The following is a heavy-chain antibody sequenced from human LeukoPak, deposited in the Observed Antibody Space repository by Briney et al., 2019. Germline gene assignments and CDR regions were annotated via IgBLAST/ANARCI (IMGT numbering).Heavy chain of an antibody. CDR1: GFTFSSYS. J-gene: IGHJ4*02. V-gene: IGHV3-48*01. CDR2: ISSSSSTI. Sequence: GGSLRLSCAVSGFTFSSYSMNWVRQAPGKELEWVSYISSSSSTIYYADSVKGRFTISRDNAKNSLYLQVNSLRAEDTAVYYCARDSRQPYYYGSGSYAHFDYWGQGTLVTVSS. CDR3: ARDSRQPYYYGSGSYAHFDY. D-gene: IGHD3-10*01.